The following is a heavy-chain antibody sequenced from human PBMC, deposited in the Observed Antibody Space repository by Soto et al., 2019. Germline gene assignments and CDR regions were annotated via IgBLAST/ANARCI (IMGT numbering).Heavy chain of an antibody. D-gene: IGHD2-15*01. V-gene: IGHV1-18*01. CDR1: GYTFTSYG. CDR2: ISAYNGNT. Sequence: ASVKVSCKASGYTFTSYGISWVRQAPGQGLEWMGWISAYNGNTNYAQKLQGRVTMTTDTSTSTAYLELRSLRSDDTAMYYCASERGYCSGGSCYSLNQYYYSYYGMGVWGQGTTVTVSS. J-gene: IGHJ6*02. CDR3: ASERGYCSGGSCYSLNQYYYSYYGMGV.